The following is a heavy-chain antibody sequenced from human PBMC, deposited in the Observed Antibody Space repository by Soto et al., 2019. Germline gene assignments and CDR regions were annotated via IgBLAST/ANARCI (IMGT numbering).Heavy chain of an antibody. CDR3: ARSLLWFGELRY. CDR2: IYSGGST. J-gene: IGHJ4*02. D-gene: IGHD3-10*01. CDR1: GFTVRSSY. Sequence: EVQLVESGGGLVQPGGSLRLSCAASGFTVRSSYMSWVRQAPGKGLEWVSLIYSGGSTYYADSVKGRFTFSRDNSNNTPYLQMNSLRAEDTAVYYCARSLLWFGELRYWGQGTLVTVSS. V-gene: IGHV3-66*01.